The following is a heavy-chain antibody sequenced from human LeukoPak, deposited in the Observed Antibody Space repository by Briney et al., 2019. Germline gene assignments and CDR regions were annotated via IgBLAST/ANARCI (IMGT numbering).Heavy chain of an antibody. J-gene: IGHJ6*02. CDR3: ARGDMVRGVNYYYYYGMDV. CDR2: INPNSGGT. CDR1: GYTFTGYY. Sequence: ASVKVSCKASGYTFTGYYMHWVRQAPGQGLEWMGWINPNSGGTNYAQKFQGRVTMTRDTSISTAYMELSRLRSDDTAVYYCARGDMVRGVNYYYYYGMDVWGQGTTVTVS. D-gene: IGHD3-10*01. V-gene: IGHV1-2*02.